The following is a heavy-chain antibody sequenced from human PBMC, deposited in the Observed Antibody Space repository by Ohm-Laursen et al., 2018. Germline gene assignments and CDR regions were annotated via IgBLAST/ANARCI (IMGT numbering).Heavy chain of an antibody. D-gene: IGHD3-22*01. J-gene: IGHJ4*02. CDR3: TRDSPFSYYDSSGHDY. CDR2: IRSKAYGGTT. Sequence: SLRLSCAASGFTFGDYAMSWFRQAPGKGLEWVGFIRSKAYGGTTEYAASVKGRFTISRDDSKSIAYLQMNSLKTEDTAVYYCTRDSPFSYYDSSGHDYWGQGTLVTVSS. V-gene: IGHV3-49*03. CDR1: GFTFGDYA.